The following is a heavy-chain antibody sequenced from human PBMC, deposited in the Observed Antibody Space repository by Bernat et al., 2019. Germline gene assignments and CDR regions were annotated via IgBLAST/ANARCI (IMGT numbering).Heavy chain of an antibody. CDR1: GFTFSSYE. Sequence: EVQLVESGGGLVQPGGSLRLSCAASGFTFSSYEMNWVRQAPGKGLEWVSYISSSGSTIYYADSVKGRFTISRDNAKNSLYLQMNSLRAEDTAVYYCASEGVYSSGWYGRGTESYYGMDVWGQGTTVTVSS. D-gene: IGHD6-19*01. V-gene: IGHV3-48*03. CDR3: ASEGVYSSGWYGRGTESYYGMDV. CDR2: ISSSGSTI. J-gene: IGHJ6*02.